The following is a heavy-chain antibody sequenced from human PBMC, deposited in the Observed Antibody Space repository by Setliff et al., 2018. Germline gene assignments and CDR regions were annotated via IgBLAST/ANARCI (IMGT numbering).Heavy chain of an antibody. V-gene: IGHV1-3*01. J-gene: IGHJ5*02. Sequence: ASVKVSCKASGYSFSSNAFHWVRQAPGQTLEWMGWIHAGSSNTLYSQRFQDRITISRDTSATTVHIELSSRRPDDTAVYFGARLVRYCTRTACQKVGGDEAWGQGTLVTVSS. CDR2: IHAGSSNT. CDR3: ARLVRYCTRTACQKVGGDEA. CDR1: GYSFSSNA. D-gene: IGHD2-8*01.